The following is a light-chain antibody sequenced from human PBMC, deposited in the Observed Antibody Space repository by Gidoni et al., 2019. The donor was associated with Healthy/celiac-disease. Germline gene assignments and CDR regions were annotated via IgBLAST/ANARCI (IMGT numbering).Light chain of an antibody. V-gene: IGLV1-51*01. Sequence: QSVLKQPPSVSEAPGQWVTLSCSGSTSTMGNNSVSWYHQLPGTAPKLLIYDNNKRPSGIPDRFSGSKSCTSATLGITGRLTGYEADYYCGTWDTSLSAVVFGGGTKLTVL. J-gene: IGLJ2*01. CDR2: DNN. CDR3: GTWDTSLSAVV. CDR1: TSTMGNNS.